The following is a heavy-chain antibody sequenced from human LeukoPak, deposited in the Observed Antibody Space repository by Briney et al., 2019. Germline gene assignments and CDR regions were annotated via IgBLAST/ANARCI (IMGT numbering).Heavy chain of an antibody. CDR1: GFTFSSYW. Sequence: GGSLRLSCAASGFTFSSYWMHWVRQALGKGLVWVSRINSDGSSTSYADSVKGRFTISRDNAKNTLYLQMNSLRAEDTAVYYCAHYDSSSYHAFDIWGQGTMVTVSS. CDR3: AHYDSSSYHAFDI. J-gene: IGHJ3*02. CDR2: INSDGSST. D-gene: IGHD3-22*01. V-gene: IGHV3-74*01.